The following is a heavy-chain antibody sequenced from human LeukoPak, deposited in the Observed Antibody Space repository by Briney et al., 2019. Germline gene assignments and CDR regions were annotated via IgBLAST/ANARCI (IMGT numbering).Heavy chain of an antibody. J-gene: IGHJ4*02. CDR2: ISGSGGST. CDR3: AKDFPVRGVISPFDY. CDR1: GFTFSSYG. D-gene: IGHD3-10*01. Sequence: GGSLRLSCAASGFTFSSYGMSWVRQAPGKGLEWVSAISGSGGSTYYADSVKGRFTISRDNSKNTLYLQMNSLRAEDTAVYYCAKDFPVRGVISPFDYWGQGTLVTVSS. V-gene: IGHV3-23*01.